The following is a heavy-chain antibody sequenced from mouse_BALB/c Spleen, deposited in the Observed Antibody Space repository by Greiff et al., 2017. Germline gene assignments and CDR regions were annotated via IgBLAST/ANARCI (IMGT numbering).Heavy chain of an antibody. CDR3: ARSYYGSSFAY. D-gene: IGHD1-1*01. CDR2: IDPSDSET. Sequence: VQLQQSGPQLVRPGASVKISCKASGYSFTSYWMHWVKQRPGQGLEWIGMIDPSDSETRLNQKFKDKATLTVDKSSSTAYMQLSSPTSEDSAVYYCARSYYGSSFAYWGQGTLVTVSA. J-gene: IGHJ3*01. V-gene: IGHV1S126*01. CDR1: GYSFTSYW.